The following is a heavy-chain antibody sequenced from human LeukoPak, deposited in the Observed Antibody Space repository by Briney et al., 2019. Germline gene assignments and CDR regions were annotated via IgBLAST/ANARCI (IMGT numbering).Heavy chain of an antibody. CDR1: RFTVSSNY. V-gene: IGHV3-53*01. CDR3: ARELREPGVFAI. CDR2: IYSDGST. J-gene: IGHJ3*02. D-gene: IGHD1-26*01. Sequence: PGRSLRLSCAASRFTVSSNYMSWVRQAPGKGLEWVSEIYSDGSTYYAAYVKGRFSISRDNSKNTVYLQMSSLRAEDTAIYYWARELREPGVFAIWGQGTMVTVSS.